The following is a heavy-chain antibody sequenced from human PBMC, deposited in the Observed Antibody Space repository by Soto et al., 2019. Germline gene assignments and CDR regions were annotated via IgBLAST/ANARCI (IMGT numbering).Heavy chain of an antibody. CDR1: GFTFSSYA. D-gene: IGHD3-3*01. J-gene: IGHJ4*02. Sequence: VQLVESGGGVVQPGRSLRLSCAASGFTFSSYAMHWVRQAPGKGLEWVAVMAHDGSEIYYAESVKGRFTISRDNSKNTLYLHMNSLRAEDTAVYFCAKRTDLSGVVIIPFEYWGQGTLVTVSS. CDR3: AKRTDLSGVVIIPFEY. V-gene: IGHV3-30*18. CDR2: MAHDGSEI.